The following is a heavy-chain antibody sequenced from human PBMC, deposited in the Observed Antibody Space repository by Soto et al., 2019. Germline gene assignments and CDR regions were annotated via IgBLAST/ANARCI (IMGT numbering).Heavy chain of an antibody. CDR1: GYTFTSYG. CDR3: AGSGLLGFGELSQQVDAFDS. J-gene: IGHJ3*02. Sequence: ASVKVSWKASGYTFTSYGISWVRQAPGRGLEWMGWISAYNGNTNYAQKLQGRVTMTTDTSTSTAYMELRSLRSDDTAVYYCAGSGLLGFGELSQQVDAFDSWGQGTMVTFSS. CDR2: ISAYNGNT. D-gene: IGHD3-10*01. V-gene: IGHV1-18*01.